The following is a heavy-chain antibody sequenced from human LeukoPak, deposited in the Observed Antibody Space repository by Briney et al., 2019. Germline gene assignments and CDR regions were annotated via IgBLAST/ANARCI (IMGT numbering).Heavy chain of an antibody. Sequence: ASVKVSCKASGYTFTGYYIHWVRQAPGQGLEWMAFINPDSGDSYSAPKFQGRVTMTRDTSISTASMGVSWLTSDDTAVYYCATGVATAFTYWGQGTLVIVSS. J-gene: IGHJ4*02. V-gene: IGHV1-2*02. CDR3: ATGVATAFTY. CDR2: INPDSGDS. D-gene: IGHD5-12*01. CDR1: GYTFTGYY.